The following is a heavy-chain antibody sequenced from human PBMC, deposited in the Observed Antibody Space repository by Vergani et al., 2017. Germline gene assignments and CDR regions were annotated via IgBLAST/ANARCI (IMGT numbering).Heavy chain of an antibody. D-gene: IGHD6-6*01. J-gene: IGHJ4*02. V-gene: IGHV3-33*01. CDR3: ARPPAPYSSSSWYDY. Sequence: QVQLVESGGGVVQPGRSLRLSCAASGFTFSSYGMHWVRQAPGKGLEWVAVIWYDGSNKYYADSVKGRFTISRDNSKNTLYLQMNSLRAEDTAVYYCARPPAPYSSSSWYDYWGQGTLVTVSS. CDR2: IWYDGSNK. CDR1: GFTFSSYG.